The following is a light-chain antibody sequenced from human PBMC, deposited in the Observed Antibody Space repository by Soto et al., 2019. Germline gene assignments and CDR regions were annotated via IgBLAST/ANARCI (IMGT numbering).Light chain of an antibody. CDR2: AAS. J-gene: IGKJ1*01. Sequence: DIQITQSPSSLCRGLVDRVTITCRASQRISSYLHWYKQKPGKAPKLLIYAASSLQSGVPSRFSGSGSGTDFTLTISSLQPEDFATYYCQQSYSTPRTFGQGTKV. CDR3: QQSYSTPRT. CDR1: QRISSY. V-gene: IGKV1-39*01.